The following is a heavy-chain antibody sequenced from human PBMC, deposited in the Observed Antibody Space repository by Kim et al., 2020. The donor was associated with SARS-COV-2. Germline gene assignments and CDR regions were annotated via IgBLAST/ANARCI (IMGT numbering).Heavy chain of an antibody. J-gene: IGHJ4*02. Sequence: GGSLRLSCAASGFTFSSYSMNWVRQAPGKGLEWVSSISSSSSYIYYADSVKGRFTISRDNAKNSLYLQMNSLRAEDTAVYYCARDRVLFTGTNGDFDYWGQGTLVTVSS. CDR3: ARDRVLFTGTNGDFDY. V-gene: IGHV3-21*01. CDR1: GFTFSSYS. CDR2: ISSSSSYI. D-gene: IGHD1-1*01.